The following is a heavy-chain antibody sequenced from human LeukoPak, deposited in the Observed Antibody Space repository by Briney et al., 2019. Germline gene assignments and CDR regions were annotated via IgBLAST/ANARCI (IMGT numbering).Heavy chain of an antibody. J-gene: IGHJ6*02. CDR2: IYSGGST. CDR1: GFTVSSNY. CDR3: ARVETLLGDYGMDV. Sequence: GGSLRLSCAASGFTVSSNYMSWVRQAPGKGLEWVSVIYSGGSTYYADSVKGRFTISRDNSKNTLYLQMNSLRAEDMAVYYCARVETLLGDYGMDVWGQGTTVTVSS. D-gene: IGHD3-16*01. V-gene: IGHV3-53*01.